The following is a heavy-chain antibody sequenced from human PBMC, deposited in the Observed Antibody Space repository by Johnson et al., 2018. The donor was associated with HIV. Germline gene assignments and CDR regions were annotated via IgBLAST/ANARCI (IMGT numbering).Heavy chain of an antibody. CDR2: MSYDGTNK. J-gene: IGHJ3*02. D-gene: IGHD6-13*01. Sequence: QLVESGGGVVQPGRSLRLSCAASGFSFSTYAMHWVRQAPGKGLEWVAVMSYDGTNKYYADSVKGRFTISRDNSKNTLYLQMNSLTTEDTAVYYCARVLESKVAAGSWAFDIWGQGTMVTVSS. V-gene: IGHV3-30*04. CDR3: ARVLESKVAAGSWAFDI. CDR1: GFSFSTYA.